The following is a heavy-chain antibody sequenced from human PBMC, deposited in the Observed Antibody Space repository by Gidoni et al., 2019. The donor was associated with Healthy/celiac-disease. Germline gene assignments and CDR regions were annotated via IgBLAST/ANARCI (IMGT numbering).Heavy chain of an antibody. CDR3: AIAGDGAFDI. D-gene: IGHD3-10*01. Sequence: AAGQGLEWMGWISAYNGNTNYAQKLQGRVTMTTDTSTSTAYMELRSLRSDDTAVYYCAIAGDGAFDIWGQGTMVTVSS. J-gene: IGHJ3*02. V-gene: IGHV1-18*01. CDR2: ISAYNGNT.